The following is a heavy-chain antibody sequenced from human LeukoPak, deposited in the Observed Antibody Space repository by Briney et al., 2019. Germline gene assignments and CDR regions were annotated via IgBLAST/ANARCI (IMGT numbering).Heavy chain of an antibody. V-gene: IGHV4-4*07. CDR3: ARERGDMVRVFDY. CDR2: IYTTGSS. Sequence: SETLSLTCTVSGFSISGYYWDWLRQPAGKGLEWIGGIYTTGSSNYSPSLKSRVSMSMDTSKNQFSLNLNSVTAAVTAVYYCARERGDMVRVFDYWGQGTLVTVSS. J-gene: IGHJ4*02. D-gene: IGHD3-10*01. CDR1: GFSISGYY.